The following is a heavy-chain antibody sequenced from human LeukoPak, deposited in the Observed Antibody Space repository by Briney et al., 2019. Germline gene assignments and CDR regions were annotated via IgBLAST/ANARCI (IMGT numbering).Heavy chain of an antibody. V-gene: IGHV4-4*02. CDR1: GGSISSSNW. J-gene: IGHJ5*02. D-gene: IGHD2-15*01. Sequence: PSGTLSLTCAVSGGSISSSNWWSWVRQPPGKGLEWIGEIYHSGSTNYNPSLKSRVTISVDKSKNQFSLKLSSVTAADTAEYYCARVAGYCSGGSCRRYNWFDPWGQGTLVTVSS. CDR3: ARVAGYCSGGSCRRYNWFDP. CDR2: IYHSGST.